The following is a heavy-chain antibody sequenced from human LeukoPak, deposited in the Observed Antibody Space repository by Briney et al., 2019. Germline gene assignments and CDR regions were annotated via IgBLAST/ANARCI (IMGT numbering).Heavy chain of an antibody. CDR1: GYTFTRYD. CDR3: ARGRNIVVVVAATPLGY. D-gene: IGHD2-15*01. CDR2: MNPNSGNT. Sequence: ASVKVSCKASGYTFTRYDIHWVRQATGQGLAWMGWMNPNSGNTGYAQKFQGRVTMTRNTSISTAYMELSSLRSEDTAVYYCARGRNIVVVVAATPLGYWGQGTLVTVSS. V-gene: IGHV1-8*01. J-gene: IGHJ4*02.